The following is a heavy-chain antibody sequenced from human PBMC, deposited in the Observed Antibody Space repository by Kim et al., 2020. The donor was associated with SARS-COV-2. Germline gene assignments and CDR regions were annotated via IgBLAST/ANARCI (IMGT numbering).Heavy chain of an antibody. Sequence: GGSLRLSCAASGFTVSSNYMSWVRQAPGKGLEWVSVIYSGGSTYYADSVKGRFTISRDNSKNTLYLQMNSLRAEDTAVYYCARENYYDSSGYPGFDYWGQGTLVNVSS. CDR1: GFTVSSNY. CDR3: ARENYYDSSGYPGFDY. V-gene: IGHV3-53*01. CDR2: IYSGGST. J-gene: IGHJ4*02. D-gene: IGHD3-22*01.